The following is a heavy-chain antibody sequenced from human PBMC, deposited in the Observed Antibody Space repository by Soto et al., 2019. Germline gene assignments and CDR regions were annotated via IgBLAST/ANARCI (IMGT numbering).Heavy chain of an antibody. J-gene: IGHJ6*02. D-gene: IGHD2-2*02. V-gene: IGHV4-59*01. Sequence: QVQLQESGPGLVMPSETLSLTCTVSGGSINNYYWMWIRQPPGKGLEWIGYIHYGGNTNYNPSLKSRVTISVDTPKNHFSLKLTSVTAADTAVYYCARGYLGYYYYGMDVWGQGTTVTVSS. CDR1: GGSINNYY. CDR3: ARGYLGYYYYGMDV. CDR2: IHYGGNT.